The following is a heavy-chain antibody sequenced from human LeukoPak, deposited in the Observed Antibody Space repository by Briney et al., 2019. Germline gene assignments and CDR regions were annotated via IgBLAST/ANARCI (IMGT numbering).Heavy chain of an antibody. Sequence: GESLRLSCAASGFTFSNAWMSWVRQAPGKGLEWVGRIKSKTDGGTTDYAAPVKGRFTISRDDSKNTLYLQMNSLKTEDTAVYYCTTNHPDILTGYSDGADYWGQGTLVTVSS. J-gene: IGHJ4*02. V-gene: IGHV3-15*01. CDR2: IKSKTDGGTT. CDR1: GFTFSNAW. D-gene: IGHD3-9*01. CDR3: TTNHPDILTGYSDGADY.